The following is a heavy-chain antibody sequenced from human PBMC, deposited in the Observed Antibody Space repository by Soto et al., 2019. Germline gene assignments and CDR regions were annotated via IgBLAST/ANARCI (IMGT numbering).Heavy chain of an antibody. CDR1: GGSISSYY. Sequence: SETLSLTCTVSGGSISSYYWSWIRQPPGKGLEWIGYIYYSGSTNYNPSLKSRVTISVDTSKNQFSLKLSSVTAADTAVYYCGIHDFWTGYYGYWGQGTLVTVSS. CDR2: IYYSGST. D-gene: IGHD3-3*01. CDR3: GIHDFWTGYYGY. V-gene: IGHV4-59*08. J-gene: IGHJ1*01.